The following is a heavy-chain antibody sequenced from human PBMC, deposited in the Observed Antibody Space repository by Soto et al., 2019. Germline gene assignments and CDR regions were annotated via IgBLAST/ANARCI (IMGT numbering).Heavy chain of an antibody. CDR2: INPNSGGT. J-gene: IGHJ4*02. V-gene: IGHV1-2*04. CDR3: AREGAYVDTAMVVDY. CDR1: GYTFTGYY. D-gene: IGHD5-18*01. Sequence: ASVKVSCKASGYTFTGYYMHWVRQAPGQGLEWMGWINPNSGGTNYAQKFQGWVTMTRDTSISTAYMELSRLRSDDTAVYYCAREGAYVDTAMVVDYWGQGTLVTVSS.